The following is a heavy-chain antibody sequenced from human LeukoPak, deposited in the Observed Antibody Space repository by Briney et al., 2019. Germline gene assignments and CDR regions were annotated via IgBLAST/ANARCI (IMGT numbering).Heavy chain of an antibody. V-gene: IGHV3-23*01. CDR2: ISGSGGST. CDR3: ARGSLVAAWGYYFDY. CDR1: GFTFSSYA. J-gene: IGHJ4*02. Sequence: GGSPRLSCAASGFTFSSYAMSWVRQAPGKGLEWVSAISGSGGSTYYADSVKGRFTISRDNSKNTLYLQMNSLRAEDTAVYYCARGSLVAAWGYYFDYWGQGTLVTVSS. D-gene: IGHD2-15*01.